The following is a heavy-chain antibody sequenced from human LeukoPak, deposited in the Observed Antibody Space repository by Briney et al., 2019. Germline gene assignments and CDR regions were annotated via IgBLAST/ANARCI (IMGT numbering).Heavy chain of an antibody. V-gene: IGHV1-2*02. J-gene: IGHJ6*03. CDR1: GYTFTGYY. CDR3: ARAGLIAAAHYYYYYYMDV. D-gene: IGHD6-13*01. CDR2: INPNSGGT. Sequence: ASVKVSCKASGYTFTGYYMHWVRQAPGQGLEWMGWINPNSGGTNYAQKFQGRVTMTRDTSISTAYMELSGLRSDDTAVYYCARAGLIAAAHYYYYYYMDVWGKGTTVTVSS.